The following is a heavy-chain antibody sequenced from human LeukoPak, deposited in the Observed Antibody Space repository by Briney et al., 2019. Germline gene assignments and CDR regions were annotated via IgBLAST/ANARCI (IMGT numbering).Heavy chain of an antibody. J-gene: IGHJ4*02. CDR1: GFTFRNYW. Sequence: PGGSLRLSCAASGFTFRNYWMHWVRQPPGKGLVWVSRITPDEITTYADSVKGRFTISRDNAKNMLYLQMNSLRAEDTSVYYCATERAGTSGYFVFDNRGEGTLVTVSS. V-gene: IGHV3-74*01. D-gene: IGHD1-1*01. CDR2: ITPDEIT. CDR3: ATERAGTSGYFVFDN.